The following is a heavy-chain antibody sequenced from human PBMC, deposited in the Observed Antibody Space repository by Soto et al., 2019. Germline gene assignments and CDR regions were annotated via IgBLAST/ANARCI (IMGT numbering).Heavy chain of an antibody. Sequence: SVKVSCKASGGTFSSCAISWGRQAPGQGLEWMGGIIPIFGTANYAQKFQGRVTITADKSTSTAYMELSSLRSEDTAVYYCASXGYSSGWPYYYYYGMDVWGQGTTVTVSS. CDR2: IIPIFGTA. CDR3: ASXGYSSGWPYYYYYGMDV. V-gene: IGHV1-69*06. D-gene: IGHD6-19*01. J-gene: IGHJ6*02. CDR1: GGTFSSCA.